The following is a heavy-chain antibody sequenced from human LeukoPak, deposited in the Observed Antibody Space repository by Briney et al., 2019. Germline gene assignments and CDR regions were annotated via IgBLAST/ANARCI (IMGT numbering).Heavy chain of an antibody. J-gene: IGHJ4*02. Sequence: GGSLRLSCAASGFTFSSYAMSWVRQAPGKGLEWVSAISGSGGSTYYADSVKGRITISRDNSKNTLYLQMNSLRAEDTAVYYCAKDSTVAVAGFFDYWGQGTLVTVSS. CDR3: AKDSTVAVAGFFDY. V-gene: IGHV3-23*01. CDR1: GFTFSSYA. D-gene: IGHD6-19*01. CDR2: ISGSGGST.